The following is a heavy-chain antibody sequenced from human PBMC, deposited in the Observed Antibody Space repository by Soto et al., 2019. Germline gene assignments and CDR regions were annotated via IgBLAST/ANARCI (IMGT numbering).Heavy chain of an antibody. J-gene: IGHJ4*02. CDR1: GFLFNNYG. Sequence: QVQLVESGGGVVQPGRSLRLSCEASGFLFNNYGMHWVRQAPGKGLEWVAVIWYDGNTKYYADSVKGRFTIYRDNSKNTLYLQMNSLRAGDTAVYYCAKETLGGGSYDSGDSWGQGTLVTVSS. CDR3: AKETLGGGSYDSGDS. CDR2: IWYDGNTK. D-gene: IGHD1-26*01. V-gene: IGHV3-33*06.